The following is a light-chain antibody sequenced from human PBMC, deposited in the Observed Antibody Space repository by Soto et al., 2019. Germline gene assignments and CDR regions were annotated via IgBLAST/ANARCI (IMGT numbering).Light chain of an antibody. CDR1: QSISSW. Sequence: DIQLTQSHATLSASLGDRVTITCRTSQSISSWLAWYQQKPGKAPKLLIHQASSLASGVPSRFSGGASGTESTLTISSLKPDDFATYYCQQYNSYWTFGQGTKVDIK. CDR3: QQYNSYWT. J-gene: IGKJ1*01. CDR2: QAS. V-gene: IGKV1-5*03.